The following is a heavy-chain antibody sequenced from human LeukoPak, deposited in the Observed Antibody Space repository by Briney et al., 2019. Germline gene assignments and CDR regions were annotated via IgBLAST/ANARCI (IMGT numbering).Heavy chain of an antibody. CDR1: GGSFSGYY. CDR3: ARGIAAAGGFDY. D-gene: IGHD6-13*01. Sequence: SETLSLTCAVYGGSFSGYYCSWIRQPPGKGLEWIGEINHSGSTNYNPSLKSRVTISVDTSKNQFSLKLSSVTAADTAVYYCARGIAAAGGFDYWGQGTLVTVSS. CDR2: INHSGST. J-gene: IGHJ4*02. V-gene: IGHV4-34*01.